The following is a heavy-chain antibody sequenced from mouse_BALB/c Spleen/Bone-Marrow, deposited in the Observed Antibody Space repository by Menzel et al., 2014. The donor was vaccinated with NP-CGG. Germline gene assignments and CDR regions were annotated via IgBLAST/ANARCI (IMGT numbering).Heavy chain of an antibody. CDR1: GFTFSSFG. D-gene: IGHD2-14*01. V-gene: IGHV5-17*02. CDR3: ARWRYGYAMDY. Sequence: EVQLQESGGGLVQPGGSRKLSCAASGFTFSSFGMHWVRQAPEKGLEWVAYISSGSSTIYYADTVKGRFTISRDNPKNTLFLQMTSLRSEDTAMYYCARWRYGYAMDYWVQGTSVTVSS. J-gene: IGHJ4*01. CDR2: ISSGSSTI.